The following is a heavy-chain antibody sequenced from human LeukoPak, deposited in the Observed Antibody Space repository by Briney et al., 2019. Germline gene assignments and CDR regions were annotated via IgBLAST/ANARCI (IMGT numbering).Heavy chain of an antibody. CDR2: ISSSSSTI. CDR1: GGSISSSSYY. CDR3: ASLLRDILPFFDY. V-gene: IGHV3-48*01. J-gene: IGHJ4*02. Sequence: PSETLSLTCTVSGGSISSSSYYWGWVRQAPGKGLEWVSYISSSSSTIYYADSVKGRFTISRDNAKNSLYPQLNSLRAEDTAVYYCASLLRDILPFFDYWGQGTLVTVSS.